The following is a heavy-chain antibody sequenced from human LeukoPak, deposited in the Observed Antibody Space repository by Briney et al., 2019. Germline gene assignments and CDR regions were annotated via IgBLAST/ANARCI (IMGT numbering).Heavy chain of an antibody. J-gene: IGHJ4*02. CDR1: GESFSAHY. V-gene: IGHV4-39*01. CDR3: ARSRKNDCTSTSCYTDY. D-gene: IGHD2-2*02. Sequence: SETLSLTCAVSGESFSAHYWSWIRQPPGKGLEWIGSIYYSGSTYYNPSLKGRVTISVDTSENQFSLKLSSVTAADTAVYYCARSRKNDCTSTSCYTDYWGQGTLVTVSS. CDR2: IYYSGST.